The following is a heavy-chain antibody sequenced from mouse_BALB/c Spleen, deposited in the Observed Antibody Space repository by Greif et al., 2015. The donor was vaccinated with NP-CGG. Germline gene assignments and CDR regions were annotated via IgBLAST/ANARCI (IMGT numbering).Heavy chain of an antibody. D-gene: IGHD1-1*01. CDR1: GFNIKDTY. Sequence: EVQLQQSGAELVKPGASVKLSCTASGFNIKDTYMHRVKQRPEQGLEWIRRIDPANGNTKYDPKFQGKATITADTSSNTAYLQLSSLTSEDTAVYYGARLDYGSSDYWGQGTTLTVSS. CDR3: ARLDYGSSDY. V-gene: IGHV14-3*02. CDR2: IDPANGNT. J-gene: IGHJ2*01.